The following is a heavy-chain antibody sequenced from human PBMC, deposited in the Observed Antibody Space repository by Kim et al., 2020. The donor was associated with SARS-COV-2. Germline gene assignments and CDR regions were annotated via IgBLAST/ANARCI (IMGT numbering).Heavy chain of an antibody. Sequence: SVKVSCKASGFTFTSSAVQWVRQARGQRLEWIGWIVVGSGNTAYAQNFQERGTITRDMSTSTAYMELSSLRSEDTAVYYCASEGIVATASRFDYWGQGTLVTVSS. CDR3: ASEGIVATASRFDY. D-gene: IGHD5-12*01. CDR2: IVVGSGNT. CDR1: GFTFTSSA. V-gene: IGHV1-58*01. J-gene: IGHJ4*02.